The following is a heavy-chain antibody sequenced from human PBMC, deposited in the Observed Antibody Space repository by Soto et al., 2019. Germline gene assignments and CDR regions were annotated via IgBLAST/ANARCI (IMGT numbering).Heavy chain of an antibody. D-gene: IGHD3-3*01. CDR3: ARGQADFWSGYYSYYYYYGMDV. J-gene: IGHJ6*02. Sequence: QPGGSLRLSCAASGFTFSSYGMHWVRQAPGKGLEWVAVIWYDGSNKYYADSVKGRFTISRDNSKNTLYLQMNSLRAEDTAVYYCARGQADFWSGYYSYYYYYGMDVWGQGTTVTVSS. CDR1: GFTFSSYG. CDR2: IWYDGSNK. V-gene: IGHV3-33*01.